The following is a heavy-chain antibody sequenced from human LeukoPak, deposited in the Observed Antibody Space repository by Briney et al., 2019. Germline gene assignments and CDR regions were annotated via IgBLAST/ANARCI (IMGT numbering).Heavy chain of an antibody. J-gene: IGHJ6*02. CDR3: ARVGTAIPIRHTGYYYGMDV. D-gene: IGHD2-21*01. CDR1: GFTFSDYY. CDR2: ISSSGSTI. Sequence: PGGSLRLSCAASGFTFSDYYMSWIRQAPGKGLEWVSYISSSGSTIYYADSVKGRFTISRDNAKNSLYLQMNSLRAEDTAVYYCARVGTAIPIRHTGYYYGMDVWGQGTTVTVSS. V-gene: IGHV3-11*01.